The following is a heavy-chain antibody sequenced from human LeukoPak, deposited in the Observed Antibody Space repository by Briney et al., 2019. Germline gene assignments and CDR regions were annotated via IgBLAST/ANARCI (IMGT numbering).Heavy chain of an antibody. CDR2: IYYSGTT. V-gene: IGHV4-59*08. CDR1: GGSLSNYY. D-gene: IGHD6-19*01. CDR3: ARRGQWLVPDT. J-gene: IGHJ3*02. Sequence: PSETLSLTCTVSGGSLSNYYWSWIRQPPGKGLEGIGYIYYSGTTYYNPSLKSRVTISVDTSKTQFSLKLRSVTAADTAVYYCARRGQWLVPDTWGQGTMVNVSS.